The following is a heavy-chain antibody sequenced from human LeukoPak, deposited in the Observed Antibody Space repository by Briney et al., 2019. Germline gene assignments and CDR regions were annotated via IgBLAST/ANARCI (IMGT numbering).Heavy chain of an antibody. CDR1: GFTFSSYW. CDR3: ARESYDSSGYDNWFDP. Sequence: GGSLRLSCAASGFTFSSYWMSWVCQAPGRGLEWVANIKQDGSEKYYVDSVKGRFTISRDNAKNSLYLQMNSLRAEDTAVYYCARESYDSSGYDNWFDPWGQGTLVTVSS. CDR2: IKQDGSEK. V-gene: IGHV3-7*01. J-gene: IGHJ5*02. D-gene: IGHD3-22*01.